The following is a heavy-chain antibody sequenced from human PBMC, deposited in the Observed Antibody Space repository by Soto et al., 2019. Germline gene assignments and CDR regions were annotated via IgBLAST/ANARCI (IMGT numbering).Heavy chain of an antibody. CDR3: ASESEDLTSNLDY. CDR2: ISSTTNYI. CDR1: GFTFTRYS. Sequence: EVQLVESGGGLVKPGGSLRLSCAASGFTFTRYSMNWVRQAPGTGLEWVSSISSTTNYIYYGDSMKGRFTISRDNAKKSLYLEMNSLRAEDTAVYYCASESEDLTSNLDYWGQGTLVTVSS. V-gene: IGHV3-21*01. J-gene: IGHJ4*02.